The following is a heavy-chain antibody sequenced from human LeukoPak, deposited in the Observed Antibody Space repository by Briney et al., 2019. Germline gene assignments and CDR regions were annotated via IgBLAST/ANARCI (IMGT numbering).Heavy chain of an antibody. V-gene: IGHV1-2*06. Sequence: ASVEVSCKASGYTFTGYYMHWVRQAPGQGLEWMGRFDPYSGGASYALKFEGRVTVTRDPSISTDYMELSRLRPDDTAVYYCAGGGGSYGDVWGQGTAVTVSS. CDR2: FDPYSGGA. CDR1: GYTFTGYY. D-gene: IGHD1-26*01. J-gene: IGHJ3*01. CDR3: AGGGGSYGDV.